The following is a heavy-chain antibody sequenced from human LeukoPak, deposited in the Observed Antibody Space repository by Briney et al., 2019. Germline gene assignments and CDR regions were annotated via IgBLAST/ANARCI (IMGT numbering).Heavy chain of an antibody. D-gene: IGHD3-22*01. V-gene: IGHV1-2*02. CDR2: INPNSGGT. CDR3: ARHQYYYDSSGNYGWFDS. J-gene: IGHJ5*01. Sequence: ASVKVSCKASGYTFTGYYMHWVRQAPGQGLEWMGWINPNSGGTNYAQKFQGRITMTRDTSISTAYMELSRLRTDDTAMYYCARHQYYYDSSGNYGWFDSWGQGTLVTVSS. CDR1: GYTFTGYY.